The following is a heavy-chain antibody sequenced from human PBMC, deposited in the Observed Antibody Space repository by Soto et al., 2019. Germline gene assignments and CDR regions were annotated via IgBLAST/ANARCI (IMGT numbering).Heavy chain of an antibody. Sequence: EVQLVESGGGLVQPGGPLRISCAVSGFSIASYWMSWVRQAPGKGLEWVATTKEDGSEIYYVDSVRGRFTISRDNAENSLSLQMNSLSAEDTAVYFCARDVGFDYVNWGQGTLVTVSS. CDR1: GFSIASYW. CDR2: TKEDGSEI. J-gene: IGHJ4*02. D-gene: IGHD3-16*01. CDR3: ARDVGFDYVN. V-gene: IGHV3-7*01.